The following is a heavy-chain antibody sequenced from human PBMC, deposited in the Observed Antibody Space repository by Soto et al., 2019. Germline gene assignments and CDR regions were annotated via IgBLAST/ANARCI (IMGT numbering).Heavy chain of an antibody. CDR3: AYLMITYGGVVEDDAFDF. CDR1: GFSLSSSRVG. CDR2: IYWDDDK. V-gene: IGHV2-5*02. D-gene: IGHD3-16*02. J-gene: IGHJ3*01. Sequence: QITLTESGPTLVKPTQTLTLTCTFSGFSLSSSRVGVAWIRQPPGKALEWLAVIYWDDDKRYSPSLRSRLTITKDTSKNQVVLTMTNVDPVDTATYFCAYLMITYGGVVEDDAFDFWGQGTMVTISS.